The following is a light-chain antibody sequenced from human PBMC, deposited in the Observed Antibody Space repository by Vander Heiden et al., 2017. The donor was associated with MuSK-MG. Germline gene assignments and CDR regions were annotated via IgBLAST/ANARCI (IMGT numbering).Light chain of an antibody. CDR1: GSDVGDNIF. V-gene: IGLV2-14*03. CDR3: SSYTSSGTLNYV. CDR2: DVK. J-gene: IGLJ1*01. Sequence: QSALTQPASVSGSPGQSITILCTGTGSDVGDNIFTSWYQQHPGKAPKLLLYDVKTRPSGVSSRFSGSKSGNTASLTISGLQPEDEADYYCSSYTSSGTLNYVFGTGTKVTVL.